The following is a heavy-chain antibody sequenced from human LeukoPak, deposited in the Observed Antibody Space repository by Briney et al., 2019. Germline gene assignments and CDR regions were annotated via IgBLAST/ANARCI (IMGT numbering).Heavy chain of an antibody. V-gene: IGHV3-23*01. D-gene: IGHD2-15*01. J-gene: IGHJ3*02. CDR3: ARAGDIVRHPPHAFDI. CDR2: ISGSGGST. Sequence: GGSLRLSCAASGFTFSSYAMSWVRQAPGKGLEWVSAISGSGGSTYYADSVKGRFTISRDNSKNTLYLQMNSLRAEDTAVYYCARAGDIVRHPPHAFDIWGQGTMVTVSS. CDR1: GFTFSSYA.